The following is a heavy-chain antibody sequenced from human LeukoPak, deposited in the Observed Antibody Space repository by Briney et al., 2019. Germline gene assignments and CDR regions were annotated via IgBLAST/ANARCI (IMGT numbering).Heavy chain of an antibody. V-gene: IGHV4-59*04. CDR3: ARRSDYYDSSGYYAY. CDR1: GGSISIYY. Sequence: SETLSLTCTVSGGSISIYYWSWIRQPPGKGLEWIGYIYNSGSTYHNPSLKSRVTMSVDTSKNQFSLKLSSVTAADTAVYYCARRSDYYDSSGYYAYWGQGTLVTVSS. CDR2: IYNSGST. D-gene: IGHD3-22*01. J-gene: IGHJ4*02.